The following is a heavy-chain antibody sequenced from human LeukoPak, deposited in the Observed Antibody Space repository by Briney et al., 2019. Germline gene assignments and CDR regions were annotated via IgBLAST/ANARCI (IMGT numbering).Heavy chain of an antibody. V-gene: IGHV3-48*01. D-gene: IGHD3-10*01. Sequence: GGSLRLSCAASGFTFSSYSMNWVRQAPGKGLEWVSYISSSSSTIYYADSVKGRFTISRDNAKNSLYLQMNSLRAEDTAVYYCARDVNVGSFEWDDYWGQGTLVTVSS. CDR2: ISSSSSTI. J-gene: IGHJ4*02. CDR3: ARDVNVGSFEWDDY. CDR1: GFTFSSYS.